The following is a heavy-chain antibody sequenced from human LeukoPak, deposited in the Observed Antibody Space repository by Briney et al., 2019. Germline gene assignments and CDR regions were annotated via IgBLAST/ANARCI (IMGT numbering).Heavy chain of an antibody. J-gene: IGHJ4*02. Sequence: GGSLRLSCAASGLTVSSDYMSWVRQAPGKGLEWVSGINGNGDSTFYRDSVRGRFTISRDFSKNTLYLQMRRLRAEDTALYYCAKDLGYSVYDLPDFWGQGTLVTVSS. CDR1: GLTVSSDY. CDR3: AKDLGYSVYDLPDF. V-gene: IGHV3-23*01. D-gene: IGHD5/OR15-5a*01. CDR2: INGNGDST.